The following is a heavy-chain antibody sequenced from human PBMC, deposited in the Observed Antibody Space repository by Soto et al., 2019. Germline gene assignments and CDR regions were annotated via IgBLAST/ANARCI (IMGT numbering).Heavy chain of an antibody. Sequence: PSQTLSLTCAISGDSVSSNSAAWNWIRQSPSRGLEWLGRTYYRSKWYNDYAVSVKSRITINPDTSKNQFSLQLNSVTPEDTAVYYCARAELLWFGELSYYYGMDVWGQWTTVTVS. CDR1: GDSVSSNSAA. CDR2: TYYRSKWYN. D-gene: IGHD3-10*01. CDR3: ARAELLWFGELSYYYGMDV. V-gene: IGHV6-1*01. J-gene: IGHJ6*02.